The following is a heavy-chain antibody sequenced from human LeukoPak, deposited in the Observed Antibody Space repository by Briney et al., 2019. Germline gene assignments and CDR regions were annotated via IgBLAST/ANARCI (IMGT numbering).Heavy chain of an antibody. Sequence: PGGSLRLSCTASGFTFGDYAMTWVRQAPGKGLKWVGFIASETYGGTAEYAASVKGRFTISRDDSKSIAYLQMNSLKTEDTAVYYCTRDQTPYYWGQGTLVTVSS. CDR3: TRDQTPYY. V-gene: IGHV3-49*04. CDR1: GFTFGDYA. CDR2: IASETYGGTA. J-gene: IGHJ4*02.